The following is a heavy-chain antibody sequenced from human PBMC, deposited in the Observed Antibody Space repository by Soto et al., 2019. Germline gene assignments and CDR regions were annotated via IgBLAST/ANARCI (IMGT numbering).Heavy chain of an antibody. CDR2: ISAYNGNT. V-gene: IGHV1-18*01. D-gene: IGHD3-10*01. CDR1: GYTFTSYG. Sequence: QVQLVQSGAEVKKPGASVKVSCKASGYTFTSYGISWVRQAPGQGLEWMGWISAYNGNTNYAQKLQGRVTMTTDTSKSTPHRELRSMRSDDTAVYYCAREMLLWSGEYPSSDGMDLWGQGTTVTVSS. CDR3: AREMLLWSGEYPSSDGMDL. J-gene: IGHJ6*01.